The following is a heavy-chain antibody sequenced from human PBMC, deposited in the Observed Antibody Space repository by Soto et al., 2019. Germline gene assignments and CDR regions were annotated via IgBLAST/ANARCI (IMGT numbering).Heavy chain of an antibody. CDR3: ARVDDDRGAAFFDY. J-gene: IGHJ4*02. CDR1: GGSFSDYY. Sequence: ETLSLTCAVYGGSFSDYYWSWIRQPPGKGLEWIGEINHSGSTNYNPSLKSRVTISVDTSKNQFSLKLSSVTVADTAVYYCARVDDDRGAAFFDYWGQGTLVTVSS. D-gene: IGHD3-22*01. V-gene: IGHV4-34*01. CDR2: INHSGST.